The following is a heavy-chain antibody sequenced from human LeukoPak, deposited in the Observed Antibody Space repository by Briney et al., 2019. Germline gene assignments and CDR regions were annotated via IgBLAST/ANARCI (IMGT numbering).Heavy chain of an antibody. V-gene: IGHV1-69*05. D-gene: IGHD3-22*01. J-gene: IGHJ3*02. CDR3: ARDRSLMYYYDSSGYYIDAFDI. Sequence: ASVKVSCKASGGTFSSYAISWVRQAPGQGLEWMGGIIPIFGTANYAQKFQGRVTITRDTSASTAYMELSSLRSEDTAVYYCARDRSLMYYYDSSGYYIDAFDIWGQGTMVTVSS. CDR1: GGTFSSYA. CDR2: IIPIFGTA.